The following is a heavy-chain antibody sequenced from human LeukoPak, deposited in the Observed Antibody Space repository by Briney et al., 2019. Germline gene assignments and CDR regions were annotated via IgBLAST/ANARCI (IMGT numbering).Heavy chain of an antibody. J-gene: IGHJ4*02. Sequence: SQTLSLTCTVSGVSISSGGYCWRWIRQHPGKGLEWIGYIYYRGNTYYNPSLKSPVTMSVDTSKNRFSLKLSSVTAADTAVYFCARGGNSAYYPFDFWGQGTLVTVSS. V-gene: IGHV4-31*01. CDR3: ARGGNSAYYPFDF. D-gene: IGHD3-22*01. CDR1: GVSISSGGYC. CDR2: IYYRGNT.